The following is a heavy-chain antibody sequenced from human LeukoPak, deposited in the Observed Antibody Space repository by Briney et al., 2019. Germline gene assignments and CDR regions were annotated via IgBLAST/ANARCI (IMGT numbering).Heavy chain of an antibody. CDR3: ASTGDSSGYYPNYFDY. D-gene: IGHD3-22*01. Sequence: KPSETLSLTCTVSGGSISSSSYYWGWIRQPPGKGLEWIGSIYYSGITYYNPSLKSRVTISVDTSKNQFSLKLSSVTAADTAVYYCASTGDSSGYYPNYFDYWGQGTLVTVSS. CDR2: IYYSGIT. V-gene: IGHV4-39*01. CDR1: GGSISSSSYY. J-gene: IGHJ4*02.